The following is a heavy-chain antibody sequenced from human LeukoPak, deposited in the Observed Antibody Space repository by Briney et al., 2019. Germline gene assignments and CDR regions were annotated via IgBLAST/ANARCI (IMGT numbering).Heavy chain of an antibody. CDR2: ISGSGGST. Sequence: GGSLRLSCAASGFTFSSYGMSWVRQAPGKGLEWVSAISGSGGSTYYADSVKGRFTISRDNSKNTLYLQMNSLRAEDTAVYYCAKDLVRYFDWTPTDYWGQGTLVTVSS. CDR3: AKDLVRYFDWTPTDY. J-gene: IGHJ4*02. V-gene: IGHV3-23*01. D-gene: IGHD3-9*01. CDR1: GFTFSSYG.